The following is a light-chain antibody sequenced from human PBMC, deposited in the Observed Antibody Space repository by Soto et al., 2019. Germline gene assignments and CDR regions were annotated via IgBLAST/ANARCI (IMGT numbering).Light chain of an antibody. J-gene: IGKJ4*01. CDR3: QHRSDWPGLT. CDR1: QSVNNY. V-gene: IGKV3-11*01. CDR2: DAS. Sequence: EIVLTQSPATLSLSLGERATLSCRASQSVNNYLAWYQQKPGQAPRLLIYDASNRATGIPARFSGSGSGTDFTLTISSLEPEDSAVYYCQHRSDWPGLTFGGGTKVEIK.